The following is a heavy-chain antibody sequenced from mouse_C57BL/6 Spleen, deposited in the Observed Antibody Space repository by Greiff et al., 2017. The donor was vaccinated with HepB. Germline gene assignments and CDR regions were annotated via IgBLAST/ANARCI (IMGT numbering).Heavy chain of an antibody. J-gene: IGHJ1*03. V-gene: IGHV5-4*01. CDR1: GFTFSSYA. CDR3: ARDRAYGSSYLYWYFDV. D-gene: IGHD1-1*01. Sequence: EVQVVESGGGLVKPGGSLKLSCAASGFTFSSYAMSWVRQTPEKRLEWVATISDGGSYTYYPDNVKGRFTISRDNAKNNLYLQMSHLKSEETAMYYCARDRAYGSSYLYWYFDVWGTGTTVTVSS. CDR2: ISDGGSYT.